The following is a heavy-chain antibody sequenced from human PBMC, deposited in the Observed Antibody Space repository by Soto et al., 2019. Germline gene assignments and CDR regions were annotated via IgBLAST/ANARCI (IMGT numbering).Heavy chain of an antibody. V-gene: IGHV3-64*01. J-gene: IGHJ6*03. CDR2: ISSNGGST. D-gene: IGHD2-15*01. CDR1: GFTFSSYA. CDR3: ARDAREGYCSGGSCLEESYYYYYYMDV. Sequence: EVQLVESGGGLVQPGGSLRLSCAASGFTFSSYAMHWVRQAPGKGLEYVSAISSNGGSTYYANSVKGRFTISRDNSKNTLYLQMGSLRAEDMAVYYCARDAREGYCSGGSCLEESYYYYYYMDVWGKGTTVTVSS.